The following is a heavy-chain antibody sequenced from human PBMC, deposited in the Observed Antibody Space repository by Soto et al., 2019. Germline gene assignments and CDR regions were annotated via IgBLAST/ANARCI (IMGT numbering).Heavy chain of an antibody. J-gene: IGHJ4*02. CDR1: GCTFSSYA. CDR2: IIPIFGTA. D-gene: IGHD1-7*01. V-gene: IGHV1-69*06. Sequence: SLKVSCKASGCTFSSYAISCVRQAPGQGLECIGGIIPIFGTANYAQKFQGRVTITADKSTSTAYMELSSLRSEDTAVYYCARLNGPLALRNYWGQGTLVTVSS. CDR3: ARLNGPLALRNY.